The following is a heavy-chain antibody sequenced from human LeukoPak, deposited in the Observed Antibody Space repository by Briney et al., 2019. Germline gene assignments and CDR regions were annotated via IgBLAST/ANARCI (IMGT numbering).Heavy chain of an antibody. D-gene: IGHD2-2*01. CDR2: ISYDGSNK. J-gene: IGHJ3*02. V-gene: IGHV3-30*03. CDR3: ARGGIVVVPAALDI. CDR1: GFTFSSYG. Sequence: GGSLRLSCAASGFTFSSYGMHWVRQAPGKGLEWVAVISYDGSNKYYADSMKGRFTISRDNSKNTLYLQMNSLRAEDTAVYYCARGGIVVVPAALDIWGQGTMVTVSS.